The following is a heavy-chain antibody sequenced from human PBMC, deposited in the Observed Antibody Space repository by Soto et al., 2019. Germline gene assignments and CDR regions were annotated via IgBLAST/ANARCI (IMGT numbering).Heavy chain of an antibody. CDR1: GFTFSSYG. CDR2: IWYDGSNK. V-gene: IGHV3-33*01. D-gene: IGHD6-13*01. Sequence: GGSLRLSCAASGFTFSSYGMHWVRQAPGKGLEWVAVIWYDGSNKYYADSVKGRFTISRDNPKNTLYLQMNSLRAEDTAVYYCAREESPRIAAAGLHWFDPWGQGTLVTVSS. CDR3: AREESPRIAAAGLHWFDP. J-gene: IGHJ5*02.